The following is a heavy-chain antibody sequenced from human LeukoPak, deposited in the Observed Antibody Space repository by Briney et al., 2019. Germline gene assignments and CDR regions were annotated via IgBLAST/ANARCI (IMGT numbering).Heavy chain of an antibody. J-gene: IGHJ4*02. Sequence: PGGSLRLSCAASGFTFSNAWMSWVRQAPGKGLEWVGRNKSKTDGGTTDYAARVKGRFTISRDDSKNTLYLQMNSLKTEDTAVYFCTTRRYCSSTRCSDYWGQGTLVTVSS. V-gene: IGHV3-15*01. CDR1: GFTFSNAW. CDR3: TTRRYCSSTRCSDY. CDR2: NKSKTDGGTT. D-gene: IGHD2-2*01.